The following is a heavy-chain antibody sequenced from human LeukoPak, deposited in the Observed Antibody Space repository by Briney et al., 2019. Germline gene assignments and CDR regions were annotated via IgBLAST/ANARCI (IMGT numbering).Heavy chain of an antibody. V-gene: IGHV1-24*01. CDR1: GYTLTELP. D-gene: IGHD2-2*01. Sequence: ASVKVSCKVSGYTLTELPMHWVRQAPGKGLEWMGGFDPEDGETIYAQKFQGRVTMTEDTSTDTAYMELSSLRSEDTAVYYCATFAHCSSTSCHPWGYGMDVWGQGTTVTVSS. CDR3: ATFAHCSSTSCHPWGYGMDV. CDR2: FDPEDGET. J-gene: IGHJ6*02.